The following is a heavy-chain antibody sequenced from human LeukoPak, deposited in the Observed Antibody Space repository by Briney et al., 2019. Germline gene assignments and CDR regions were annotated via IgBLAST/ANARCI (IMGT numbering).Heavy chain of an antibody. D-gene: IGHD2/OR15-2a*01. V-gene: IGHV3-23*01. J-gene: IGHJ4*02. CDR1: GLTFSNYA. CDR2: ISGSDGST. CDR3: AREVYAHFDY. Sequence: PGGSLRLSCAASGLTFSNYAMTWVRQAPGKGLEWVSTISGSDGSTYYADSVKGRFSISRDNSKNTLYLQMNSLRAEDTAVYYCAREVYAHFDYWGQGTLVTVSS.